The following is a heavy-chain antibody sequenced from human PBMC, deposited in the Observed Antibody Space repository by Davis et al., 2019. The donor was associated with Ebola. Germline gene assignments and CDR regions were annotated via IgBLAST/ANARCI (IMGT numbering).Heavy chain of an antibody. CDR1: GGSVSSGSYY. V-gene: IGHV4-61*01. CDR3: ARAAPTLYYFDY. J-gene: IGHJ4*02. Sequence: SETLSLTCTVSGGSVSSGSYYWSWIRQPPEKGLEWVGYIYYSGSTNYNPSLKSRVTISVDKSKNQFSLKLSSVTAADTAVYYCARAAPTLYYFDYWGQGTLVTVSS. D-gene: IGHD3-10*01. CDR2: IYYSGST.